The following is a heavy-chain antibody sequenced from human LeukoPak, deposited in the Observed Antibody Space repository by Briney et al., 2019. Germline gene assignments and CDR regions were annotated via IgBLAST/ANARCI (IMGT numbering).Heavy chain of an antibody. Sequence: GGSLRLSCAASGFTFSDYYMSWIRQAPGKGLEWVSGISGSGGSTYYADSVKGRLTISRDNSKNTLYLQMNSLRAEDTAVYYCAKGMYDILTGYYSYYYYGMDVWGQGTTVTVSS. D-gene: IGHD3-9*01. CDR1: GFTFSDYY. CDR3: AKGMYDILTGYYSYYYYGMDV. CDR2: ISGSGGST. V-gene: IGHV3-23*01. J-gene: IGHJ6*02.